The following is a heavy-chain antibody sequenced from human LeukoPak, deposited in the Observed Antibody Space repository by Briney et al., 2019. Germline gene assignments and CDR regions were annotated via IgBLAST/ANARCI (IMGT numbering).Heavy chain of an antibody. CDR1: GFTFSSYS. J-gene: IGHJ4*02. CDR3: ASGVGATTGLAAY. Sequence: GALRLSCAASGFTFSSYSMNWVRQAPGKGLEWVSSISSSSSYIYYADSVKGRFTISRDNAKNSLYLQMNSLRAEDTAVYYCASGVGATTGLAAYWGQGTLVTVSS. CDR2: ISSSSSYI. V-gene: IGHV3-21*01. D-gene: IGHD1-26*01.